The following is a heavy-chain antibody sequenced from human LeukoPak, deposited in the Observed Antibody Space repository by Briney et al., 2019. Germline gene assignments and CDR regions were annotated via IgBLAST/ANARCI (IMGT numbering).Heavy chain of an antibody. CDR2: IYYSGST. CDR1: GGSISSSSYY. D-gene: IGHD3-10*01. J-gene: IGHJ2*01. V-gene: IGHV4-39*07. CDR3: ARGTVRGVIIRGRYFDL. Sequence: PSETLSLTCTVSGGSISSSSYYWGWIRQPPGKGLEWIGSIYYSGSTYYNPSLKSRVTISVDTSKNQFSLKLSSVTAADTAVYYCARGTVRGVIIRGRYFDLWGRGTLVTVSS.